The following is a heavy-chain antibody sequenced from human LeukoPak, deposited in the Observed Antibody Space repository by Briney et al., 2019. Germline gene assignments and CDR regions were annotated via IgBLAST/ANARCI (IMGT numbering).Heavy chain of an antibody. D-gene: IGHD2-15*01. V-gene: IGHV1-8*01. J-gene: IGHJ6*02. CDR2: MNPNSGNT. CDR1: GYTLTSYD. Sequence: ASVKVSCKASGYTLTSYDINWVRQATGQGLEWMGWMNPNSGNTGYAQKFQGRVTMTRNTSISTAYMELSSLRSEDTAVYYCARGDGYCSGGSCYRDHYYYYYGMDVWGQGTTVTVSS. CDR3: ARGDGYCSGGSCYRDHYYYYYGMDV.